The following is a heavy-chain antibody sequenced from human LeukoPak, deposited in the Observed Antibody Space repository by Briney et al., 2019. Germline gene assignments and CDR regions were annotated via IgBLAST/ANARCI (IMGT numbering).Heavy chain of an antibody. V-gene: IGHV4-39*01. J-gene: IGHJ3*02. CDR2: IYYSGST. CDR3: ARWYYYDSSGYYESAFDI. CDR1: GGSISSSSYY. D-gene: IGHD3-22*01. Sequence: SETLSLTCTVSGGSISSSSYYWGWIRQPPGKGLEWIGSIYYSGSTYYNPSLKCRVTISVDTSKNQFSLKLSSVTAADTAVYYCARWYYYDSSGYYESAFDIWGQGTMVTVSS.